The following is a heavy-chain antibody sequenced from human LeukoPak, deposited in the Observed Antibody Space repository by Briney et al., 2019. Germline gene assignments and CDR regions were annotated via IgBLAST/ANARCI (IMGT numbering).Heavy chain of an antibody. J-gene: IGHJ4*02. Sequence: PGGSLRLSCAASGFTFSSYSMNWVRQAPGKGLEWVSSISSSSSYIYYADSVKGRSTISRDNAKNSLYLQMNSLRAEDTAVYYCARGSAVRYFDWLLSAFDYWGQGTLVTVSS. CDR3: ARGSAVRYFDWLLSAFDY. D-gene: IGHD3-9*01. V-gene: IGHV3-21*01. CDR1: GFTFSSYS. CDR2: ISSSSSYI.